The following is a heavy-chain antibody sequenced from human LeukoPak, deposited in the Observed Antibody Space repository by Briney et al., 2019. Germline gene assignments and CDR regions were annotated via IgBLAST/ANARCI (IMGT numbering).Heavy chain of an antibody. D-gene: IGHD2-2*01. V-gene: IGHV4-34*01. CDR2: INHSGST. Sequence: SETLSLTCAVYGGSFSGYYWSWLRQPPGKGLEWIGEINHSGSTNYNPSLKSRVTISVDTSKNQFSLKLSSVTAADTAVYYCARGGSSTSCFGAYCFDYWGQGTLVTVSS. J-gene: IGHJ4*02. CDR3: ARGGSSTSCFGAYCFDY. CDR1: GGSFSGYY.